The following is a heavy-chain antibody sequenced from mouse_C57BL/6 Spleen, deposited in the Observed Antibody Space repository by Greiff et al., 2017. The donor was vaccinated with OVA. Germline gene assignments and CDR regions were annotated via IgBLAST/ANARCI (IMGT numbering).Heavy chain of an antibody. J-gene: IGHJ4*01. V-gene: IGHV1-53*01. CDR2: INPSNGGT. Sequence: QVQLKESGTELVKPGASVKLSCKASGYTFTSYWMHWVKQRPGQGLEWIGNINPSNGGTNYNEKFKSKATLTVDKSSSTAYMQLSSLTSEDSAVYYCARGAAQAFYAMDYWGQGTSVTVSS. CDR3: ARGAAQAFYAMDY. D-gene: IGHD3-2*02. CDR1: GYTFTSYW.